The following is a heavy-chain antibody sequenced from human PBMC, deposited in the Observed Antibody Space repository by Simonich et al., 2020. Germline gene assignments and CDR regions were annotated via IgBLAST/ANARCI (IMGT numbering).Heavy chain of an antibody. J-gene: IGHJ5*02. CDR1: GGSFSGYY. Sequence: QVQLQQWGAGLLKPSETLSLTCAVYGGSFSGYYWSWIRQPPGKGLEWIGEINHSGVTNPNPSLTSRVTRSGDTSKNQVSLMLSSVTAADTAVYYCARCGLVNYDILTGYHNWFDPWGQGTLVTVSS. V-gene: IGHV4-34*01. CDR2: INHSGVT. CDR3: ARCGLVNYDILTGYHNWFDP. D-gene: IGHD3-9*01.